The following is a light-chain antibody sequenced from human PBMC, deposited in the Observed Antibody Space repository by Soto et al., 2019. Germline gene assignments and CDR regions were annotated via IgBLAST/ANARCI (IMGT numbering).Light chain of an antibody. J-gene: IGLJ2*01. CDR2: DVT. CDR3: SSFTTSLTVI. V-gene: IGLV2-14*01. CDR1: SNDIGAYQY. Sequence: QSALTQPASVSASPGQSITISCAGTSNDIGAYQYVSWYQHRPGKAPRLIIYDVTDRPSGVSSRFSGSKSDNSASLTISGLQTDDEADDYCSSFTTSLTVIFGGGTKVTVL.